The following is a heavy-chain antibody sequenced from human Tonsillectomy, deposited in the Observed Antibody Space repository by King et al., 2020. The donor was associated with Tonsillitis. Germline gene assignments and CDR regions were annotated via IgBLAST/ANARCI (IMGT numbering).Heavy chain of an antibody. J-gene: IGHJ6*03. V-gene: IGHV4-59*01. CDR3: ARVIVRYSSSPNYYYYYMDV. CDR2: CYYSGST. Sequence: QLQESGPGLVKPSETLSLTCTVSGGSISSYYWSWIRQPPGKGLEWIGYCYYSGSTNYNPSLKSRVTISVDTSKNQFSLKLSSVTAADTSVYYCARVIVRYSSSPNYYYYYMDVWGKGTTVTVSS. D-gene: IGHD6-6*01. CDR1: GGSISSYY.